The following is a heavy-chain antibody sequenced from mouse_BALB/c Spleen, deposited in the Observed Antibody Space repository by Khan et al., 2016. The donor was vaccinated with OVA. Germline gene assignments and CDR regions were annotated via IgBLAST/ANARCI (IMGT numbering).Heavy chain of an antibody. V-gene: IGHV1-7*01. J-gene: IGHJ2*01. CDR2: INPTSGYT. CDR1: GYTFTTYW. CDR3: TRDRIDY. Sequence: QVQLQQSGAERAKPGASVKMSCKASGYTFTTYWMHWVKQRPGQGLEWIGYINPTSGYTDYNEKFKDRATLSADKSSSTAYMQLSSLTSEDSAVYYWTRDRIDYWGQGTTLTVSS.